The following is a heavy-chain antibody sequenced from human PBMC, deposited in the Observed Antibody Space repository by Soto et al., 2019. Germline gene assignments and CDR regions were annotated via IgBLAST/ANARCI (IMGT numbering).Heavy chain of an antibody. Sequence: XSVKVSCQASGYAFTSYAMHWVRQAPGQGLEWMGGIIPIFGTANYAQKFQGRVTITADKSTSTDYMELSSLRSEDTAVYYCASCGSSSWYGGRWFDPWGQGTLVTV. D-gene: IGHD6-13*01. V-gene: IGHV1-69*06. CDR2: IIPIFGTA. CDR3: ASCGSSSWYGGRWFDP. CDR1: GYAFTSYA. J-gene: IGHJ5*02.